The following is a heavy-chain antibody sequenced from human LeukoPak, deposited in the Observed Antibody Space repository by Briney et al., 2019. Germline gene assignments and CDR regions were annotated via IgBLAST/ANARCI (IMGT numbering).Heavy chain of an antibody. CDR2: IKNDGSST. D-gene: IGHD3-22*01. CDR1: GFTFSTYW. CDR3: ARDSSGYYDAFDI. V-gene: IGHV3-74*01. J-gene: IGHJ3*02. Sequence: GGSLRLSCAASGFTFSTYWMHWVRQAPGKGLVLVSRIKNDGSSTSYADSVKGRFTVSRDNAKNSLYLQMSSLSAEDTAVYYCARDSSGYYDAFDIWGQGTMVTVSS.